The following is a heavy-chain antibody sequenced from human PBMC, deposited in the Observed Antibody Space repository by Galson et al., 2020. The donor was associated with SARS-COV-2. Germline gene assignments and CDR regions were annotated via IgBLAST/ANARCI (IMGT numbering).Heavy chain of an antibody. J-gene: IGHJ4*02. CDR1: GFTFSSSA. Sequence: GGPMRLSCRASGFTFSSSAMHWVRQAPGKGLEWVAIISYDGTKRYNLDSVKGRFTISRDNSKNTLYLQMDSLTTEDTAVYYCAGETDDYTSSWYDYWGQGTLGAVSS. D-gene: IGHD6-13*01. V-gene: IGHV3-30*04. CDR3: AGETDDYTSSWYDY. CDR2: ISYDGTKR.